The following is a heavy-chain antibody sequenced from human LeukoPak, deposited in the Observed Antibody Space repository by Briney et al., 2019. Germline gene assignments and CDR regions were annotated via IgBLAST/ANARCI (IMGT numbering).Heavy chain of an antibody. D-gene: IGHD4-23*01. J-gene: IGHJ4*02. Sequence: SVEVSCKASGGTFSSYAISWVRQAPGQGLEWMGGIIPIFGTANYAQKFQGRVTITADESTSTAYMELSSLRSEDTAVYYCARDNLTSYGGNSGGFDYWGQGTLVTVSS. CDR3: ARDNLTSYGGNSGGFDY. CDR2: IIPIFGTA. CDR1: GGTFSSYA. V-gene: IGHV1-69*01.